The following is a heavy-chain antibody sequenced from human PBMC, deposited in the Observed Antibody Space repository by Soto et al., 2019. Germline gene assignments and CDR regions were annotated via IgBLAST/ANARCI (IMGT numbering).Heavy chain of an antibody. J-gene: IGHJ3*02. CDR1: GFTFSGSA. CDR3: TRVLSPEDAFDI. Sequence: HPGGSLRLSCAASGFTFSGSAMHWVRQASGKGLEWVGRIRSKANSYATAYAASVKGRFTISRDDSKNTAYLQMNSLKTEDTAVYYCTRVLSPEDAFDIWGQGTMVTVSS. V-gene: IGHV3-73*01. CDR2: IRSKANSYAT.